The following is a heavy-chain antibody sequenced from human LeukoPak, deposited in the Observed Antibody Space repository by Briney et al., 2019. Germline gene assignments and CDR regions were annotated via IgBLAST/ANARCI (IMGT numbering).Heavy chain of an antibody. D-gene: IGHD3-10*01. Sequence: GGSLRLSCAASGFTFSTYAMSWVRQAPGKGLEWVSAISGSGHSTHYADSVKGRFTISRDNSKNTLYLQMNSLGAEDTAVYYCAKHVSGSLFYFDYWGQRTLVTVSS. J-gene: IGHJ4*02. CDR3: AKHVSGSLFYFDY. V-gene: IGHV3-23*01. CDR2: ISGSGHST. CDR1: GFTFSTYA.